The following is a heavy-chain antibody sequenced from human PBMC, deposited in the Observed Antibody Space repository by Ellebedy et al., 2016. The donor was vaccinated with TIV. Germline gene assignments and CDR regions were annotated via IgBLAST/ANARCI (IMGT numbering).Heavy chain of an antibody. CDR2: FDPEDGET. V-gene: IGHV1-24*01. CDR3: ATGSGYSSGWYHFDY. D-gene: IGHD6-19*01. J-gene: IGHJ4*02. Sequence: AASVKVSCKVSGYTLTELSMHWVRQAPGKGLEWMGGFDPEDGETIYAQKFQGRVTLTEDTSTDTAYMELSRLRSEDTAVDYCATGSGYSSGWYHFDYWGQGTLVTVSS. CDR1: GYTLTELS.